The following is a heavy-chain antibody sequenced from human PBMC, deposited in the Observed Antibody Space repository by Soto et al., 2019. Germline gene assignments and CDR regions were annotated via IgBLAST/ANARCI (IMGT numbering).Heavy chain of an antibody. V-gene: IGHV3-23*01. CDR2: ISGSGGST. D-gene: IGHD5-18*01. CDR3: ANDGGYSDGYSPRYYYGMDV. Sequence: EVQLLESGGGLVQPGGSLRLSCAASGFTFSSYAMSWVRQAPGKGLEWVSAISGSGGSTYYADSVKGRFTISRDNSKXXXDXXMNSLRAEDTAVYYCANDGGYSDGYSPRYYYGMDVWGQGTTVTVSS. J-gene: IGHJ6*02. CDR1: GFTFSSYA.